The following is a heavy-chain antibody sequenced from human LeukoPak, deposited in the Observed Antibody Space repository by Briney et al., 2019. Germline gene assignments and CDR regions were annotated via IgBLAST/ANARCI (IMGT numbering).Heavy chain of an antibody. CDR3: ARVPHSSSWYWEDY. D-gene: IGHD6-13*01. Sequence: SVKVSCKASGYTFTSYGISWVRQAPGQGLEWMGWISAYNGNTNYAQKLQGRVTMTTDTSTSTAYMELRSLRSDDTAVYYCARVPHSSSWYWEDYWGQGTLVTVSS. CDR1: GYTFTSYG. CDR2: ISAYNGNT. V-gene: IGHV1-18*01. J-gene: IGHJ4*02.